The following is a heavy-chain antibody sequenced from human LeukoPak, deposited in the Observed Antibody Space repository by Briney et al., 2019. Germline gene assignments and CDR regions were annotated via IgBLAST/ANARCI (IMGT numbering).Heavy chain of an antibody. CDR1: GGSINNYY. D-gene: IGHD6-6*01. CDR3: ARMVGGAAAPRFDY. V-gene: IGHV4-4*07. CDR2: IYTRGST. Sequence: SETMSLTCTVSGGSINNYYWSWVRQPAGKGLEWIGRIYTRGSTNYNPSLKSRVTMSVDTSKNQFSLKLSSVTAADTAVYYCARMVGGAAAPRFDYWGQGTLVTVSS. J-gene: IGHJ4*02.